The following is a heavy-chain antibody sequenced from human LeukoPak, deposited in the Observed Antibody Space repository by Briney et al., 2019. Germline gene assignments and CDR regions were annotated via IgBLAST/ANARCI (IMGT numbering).Heavy chain of an antibody. CDR1: GYSISSGYY. V-gene: IGHV4-38-2*02. CDR3: GRDDGGSWSSRYYYYMDV. J-gene: IGHJ6*03. D-gene: IGHD6-13*01. Sequence: SETLSLTCTVSGYSISSGYYWGWIRQPPGKGLEWIGSIYHSGSTYYNPSLKSLVTISVDTSKNQFSLKLRSVTAADTAVYYCGRDDGGSWSSRYYYYMDVWGKGTTVTVSS. CDR2: IYHSGST.